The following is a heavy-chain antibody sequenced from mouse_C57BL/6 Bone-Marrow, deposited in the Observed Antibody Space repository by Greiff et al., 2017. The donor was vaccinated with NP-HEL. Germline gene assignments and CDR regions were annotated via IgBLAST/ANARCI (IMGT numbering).Heavy chain of an antibody. CDR3: ARLTGTNFDY. Sequence: QVHVKQPGAELVRPGSSVKLSCKASGYTFTSYWMHWVKQRPIQGLEWIGNIDPSDSETHYNQKFKDKATLTVDKSSSTAYMQLSSLTSEDSAVYYCARLTGTNFDYWGQGTTLTVSS. J-gene: IGHJ2*01. V-gene: IGHV1-52*01. CDR2: IDPSDSET. CDR1: GYTFTSYW. D-gene: IGHD4-1*01.